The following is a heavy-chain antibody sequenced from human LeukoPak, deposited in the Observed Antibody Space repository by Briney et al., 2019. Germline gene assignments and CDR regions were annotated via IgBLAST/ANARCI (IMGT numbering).Heavy chain of an antibody. J-gene: IGHJ4*02. V-gene: IGHV3-33*01. CDR1: GFAFGRYA. CDR3: VRDVQGREETVVGDY. CDR2: IPFDKTTK. D-gene: IGHD3-22*01. Sequence: GRSLRLSCAASGFAFGRYAMHWVRQPPGKGLEWVAVIPFDKTTKDYGDSVKGRFTISRDNSENKVYLQMNNVRVDDTAVYYCVRDVQGREETVVGDYWGQGTRVTVSS.